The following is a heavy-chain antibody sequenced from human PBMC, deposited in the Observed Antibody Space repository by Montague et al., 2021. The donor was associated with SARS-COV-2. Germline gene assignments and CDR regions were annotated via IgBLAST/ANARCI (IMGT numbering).Heavy chain of an antibody. CDR3: AGELVVVAARGKNWFDP. CDR2: INTSGST. J-gene: IGHJ5*02. Sequence: TLSLTCTVSGGSISSGSYYWSWIRQPAGKGLEWIGRINTSGSTNYKPSLKSRVTISVDTSKNQFSLKLSSVTAADTAVYYCAGELVVVAARGKNWFDPWGQGTLVTVSS. CDR1: GGSISSGSYY. D-gene: IGHD2-15*01. V-gene: IGHV4-61*02.